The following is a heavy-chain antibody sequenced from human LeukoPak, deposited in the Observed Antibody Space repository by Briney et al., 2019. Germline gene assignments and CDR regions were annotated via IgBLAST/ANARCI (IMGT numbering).Heavy chain of an antibody. J-gene: IGHJ4*02. V-gene: IGHV4-59*01. CDR2: IYYSGST. CDR1: GGSISSYY. CDR3: ARVGQDYHGSGSYYQPFDY. D-gene: IGHD3-10*01. Sequence: SETLSLTCTVSGGSISSYYWSWIRQPPGKGLEWIGYIYYSGSTNYNPSLKSRVTISVDTSKNQFSLKLSSVTAADTAVYYCARVGQDYHGSGSYYQPFDYWGQGTLVTVSS.